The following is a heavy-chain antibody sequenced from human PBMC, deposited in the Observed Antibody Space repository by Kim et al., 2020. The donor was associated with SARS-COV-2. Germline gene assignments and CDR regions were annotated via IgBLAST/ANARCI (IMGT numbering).Heavy chain of an antibody. J-gene: IGHJ4*02. CDR3: ASQGTYDSSGYYKDY. V-gene: IGHV1-69*13. Sequence: SVKVSCKASGGTFSSYAISWVRQAPGQGLEWMGGIIPVFGTANYEQKFQGRVTITADESTSTAYMELSSLRSEDTAVYYCASQGTYDSSGYYKDYWGQGTLVTVSS. CDR2: IIPVFGTA. CDR1: GGTFSSYA. D-gene: IGHD3-22*01.